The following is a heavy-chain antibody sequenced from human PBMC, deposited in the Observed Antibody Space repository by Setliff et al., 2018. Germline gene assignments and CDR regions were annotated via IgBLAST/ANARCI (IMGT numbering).Heavy chain of an antibody. CDR3: AKIGSSLDY. V-gene: IGHV4-59*12. CDR2: IYYSGST. D-gene: IGHD3-16*01. CDR1: GGSISSYY. Sequence: ETLSLTCTVSGGSISSYYWSWIRQPPGKGLEWIGYIYYSGSTNYNPSLKSRVTISVDTSKNQFSLKLRSVTAADTAVYYCAKIGSSLDYWGQGILVTSPQ. J-gene: IGHJ4*02.